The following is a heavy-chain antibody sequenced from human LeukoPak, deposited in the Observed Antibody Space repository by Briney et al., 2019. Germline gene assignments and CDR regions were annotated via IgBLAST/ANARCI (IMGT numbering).Heavy chain of an antibody. CDR1: GFTFGDYA. V-gene: IGHV3-23*01. CDR3: TKDDAWLQFND. CDR2: IIPCVDIT. D-gene: IGHD5-24*01. Sequence: GGSLRLSCTASGFTFGDYAMMWVRQAPGKGLEWILGIIPCVDITYYAHYVKGRFTISRVNSENTLYLDMSSRSVGLRVVHFCTKDDAWLQFNDWGQGTLVTVSS. J-gene: IGHJ4*02.